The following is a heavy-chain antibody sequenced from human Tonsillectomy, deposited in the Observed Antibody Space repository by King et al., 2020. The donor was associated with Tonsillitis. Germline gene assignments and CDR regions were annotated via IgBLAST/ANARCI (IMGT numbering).Heavy chain of an antibody. J-gene: IGHJ5*02. CDR2: MYVSGSP. V-gene: IGHV4-4*07. CDR3: ARAWNRMAWFDH. D-gene: IGHD1-1*01. CDR1: GDSITSDY. Sequence: VQLQESGPGLVKPSETLSLTCTVSGDSITSDYWSWIRQPAGKGLEWIGRMYVSGSPYYRPSLKSRVTMSLDTSKNQFSLKLTSVTAADTAVYYCARAWNRMAWFDHWGQGTLVTVSS.